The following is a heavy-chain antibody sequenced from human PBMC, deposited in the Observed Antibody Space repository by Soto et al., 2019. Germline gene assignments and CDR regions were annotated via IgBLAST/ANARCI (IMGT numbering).Heavy chain of an antibody. J-gene: IGHJ6*02. V-gene: IGHV4-30-4*01. Sequence: TVSLTCTVSGGSISSGDYYWSWIRQPPGKGLEWIGYIYYSGSTYYNPSLKSRVTISVDTSKNQFSLKLSSVTAADTAVYYCARRPELLVDYGMDVWGQGTTVTVSS. CDR3: ARRPELLVDYGMDV. D-gene: IGHD1-7*01. CDR1: GGSISSGDYY. CDR2: IYYSGST.